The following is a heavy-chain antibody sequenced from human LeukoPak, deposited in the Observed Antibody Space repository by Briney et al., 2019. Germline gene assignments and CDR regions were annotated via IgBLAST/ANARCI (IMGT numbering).Heavy chain of an antibody. Sequence: ASVKVSCKASGYSFTGYYMHWVRQAPGQGLEWMGWINPDSGGTNYAQKFQGRVSMTRDTSITTAYMELSSLRSDDTAVYYCASGYSDYADYYNYYMDVWGKGTTVTVSS. V-gene: IGHV1-2*02. J-gene: IGHJ6*03. D-gene: IGHD4-11*01. CDR1: GYSFTGYY. CDR3: ASGYSDYADYYNYYMDV. CDR2: INPDSGGT.